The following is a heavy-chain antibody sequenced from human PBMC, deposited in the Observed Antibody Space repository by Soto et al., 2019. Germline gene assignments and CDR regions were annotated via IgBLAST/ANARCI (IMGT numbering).Heavy chain of an antibody. CDR1: GGSFSGYY. CDR3: ARCRPRCNYDSSGYPRLRRYYYYGMDV. D-gene: IGHD3-22*01. V-gene: IGHV4-34*01. CDR2: TNHRGIT. Sequence: SETLSLTCAVSGGSFSGYYWIWIRQPPGKGPEWIGETNHRGITNYNPSLKSRVAISVDTSKNQFSLNLRSVTAADTAVYYCARCRPRCNYDSSGYPRLRRYYYYGMDVWGQGTTVTVSS. J-gene: IGHJ6*02.